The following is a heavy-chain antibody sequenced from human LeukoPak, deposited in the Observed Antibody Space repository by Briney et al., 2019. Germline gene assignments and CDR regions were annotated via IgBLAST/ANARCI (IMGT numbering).Heavy chain of an antibody. J-gene: IGHJ6*03. Sequence: ASVKVSCKASGYTFTSYGISWLRQAPGQGLEWMGWISAYNGNTNYAQKLQGRVTMTTDTSTSTAYMELRSLRSDDTAVYYCARGGKLEQLVLFYYYYMDVWGKGTTVTVSS. V-gene: IGHV1-18*01. CDR1: GYTFTSYG. CDR2: ISAYNGNT. CDR3: ARGGKLEQLVLFYYYYMDV. D-gene: IGHD6-6*01.